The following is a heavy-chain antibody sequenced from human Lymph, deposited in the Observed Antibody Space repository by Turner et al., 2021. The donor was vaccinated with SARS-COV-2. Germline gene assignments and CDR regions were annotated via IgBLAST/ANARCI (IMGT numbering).Heavy chain of an antibody. CDR2: SSGDGGST. D-gene: IGHD5-12*01. J-gene: IGHJ4*02. CDR3: AKEGLSGRRLQFVPYFDY. Sequence: EVHLVDSGGGVVQPWGSRTLASAACGVTCADDAMHCVREAQGKGMEWVCMSSGDGGSTYYADSAKGRFTISRDDSKNSRYLQINSMRTEDTALYYCAKEGLSGRRLQFVPYFDYWGQGTLVSVSS. CDR1: GVTCADDA. V-gene: IGHV3-43*02.